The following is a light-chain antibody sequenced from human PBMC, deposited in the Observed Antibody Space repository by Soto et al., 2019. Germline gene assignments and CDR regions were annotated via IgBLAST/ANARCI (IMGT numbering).Light chain of an antibody. CDR1: QGISSC. J-gene: IGKJ1*01. CDR2: AAS. Sequence: AIRMTQSPSSFSASTGDRVTITCRASQGISSCLAWYQQKPGKAPKLLIYAASTLQSGVPSRFSGSGSGTDFTLTISCLQSEDFATYYCQQYYSYPETFGQGTKVEIK. CDR3: QQYYSYPET. V-gene: IGKV1-8*01.